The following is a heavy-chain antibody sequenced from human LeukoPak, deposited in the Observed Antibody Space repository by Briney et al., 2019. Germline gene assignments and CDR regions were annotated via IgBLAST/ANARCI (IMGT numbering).Heavy chain of an antibody. D-gene: IGHD6-13*01. CDR2: ISGDGSDT. Sequence: PGGSLRLSCAASGFTFSTYWMHWVRQAPGKGLVWVSRISGDGSDTRYADSVKGRFTISRDNAKNSLYLQMNSLRAEDTALYYCAKGLAARGAFDIWGQGTMVTVSS. J-gene: IGHJ3*02. V-gene: IGHV3-74*01. CDR3: AKGLAARGAFDI. CDR1: GFTFSTYW.